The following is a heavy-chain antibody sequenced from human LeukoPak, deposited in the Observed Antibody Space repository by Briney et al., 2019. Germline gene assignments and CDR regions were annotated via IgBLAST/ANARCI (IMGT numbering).Heavy chain of an antibody. V-gene: IGHV1-69*05. CDR2: IIPIFGTA. Sequence: SVKVSCKASGGTFSSYAISWVRHAPGQGLEWMGGIIPIFGTANYAQKFQGRVTITTDESTSTAYMELSSLRSEDTAVYYCANSSPQGDYYYYYYMDVWGKGTTVTVSS. CDR1: GGTFSSYA. CDR3: ANSSPQGDYYYYYYMDV. D-gene: IGHD6-13*01. J-gene: IGHJ6*03.